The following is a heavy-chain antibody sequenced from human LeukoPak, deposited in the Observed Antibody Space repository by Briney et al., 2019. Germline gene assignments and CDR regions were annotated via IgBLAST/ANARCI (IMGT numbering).Heavy chain of an antibody. D-gene: IGHD2-15*01. V-gene: IGHV4-39*01. CDR2: IYYSGST. Sequence: SETLSLTCTVSGGSISSSSYYWGWIRQPPGKGLEWIGSIYYSGSTYYNPSLKSRVTISVDTSKNQFSLKLSSVTAADTAVYYCARRGTSVRYWGQGTLVTVPS. CDR3: ARRGTSVRY. CDR1: GGSISSSSYY. J-gene: IGHJ4*02.